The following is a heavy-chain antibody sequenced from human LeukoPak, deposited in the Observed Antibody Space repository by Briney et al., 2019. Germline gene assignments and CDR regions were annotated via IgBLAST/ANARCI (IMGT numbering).Heavy chain of an antibody. CDR3: ARARGRLLLIDY. V-gene: IGHV4-4*07. J-gene: IGHJ4*02. D-gene: IGHD2-15*01. CDR1: GGSLNNYY. CDR2: IYSSGST. Sequence: SETLSLTCTVSGGSLNNYYWNWIRQPAGKGLEWIGRIYSSGSTDYNPSLKSRVTMSVDTSKNQFSLNLTSVTAADSAVYYCARARGRLLLIDYWGQGTLVTVSS.